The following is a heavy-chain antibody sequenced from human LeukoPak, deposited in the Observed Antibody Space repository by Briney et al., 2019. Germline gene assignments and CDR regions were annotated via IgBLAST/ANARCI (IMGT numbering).Heavy chain of an antibody. CDR3: ARTSGRWLQYNY. Sequence: GGSLRLSCAASGFTLSSYSMNWVRQAPGKGLEWVSSISSSSSYIYYADSVKGRFTISRDNAKNSLYLQMNSLRAEDTAVYYCARTSGRWLQYNYWGQGTLVTVSS. J-gene: IGHJ4*02. CDR1: GFTLSSYS. V-gene: IGHV3-21*01. CDR2: ISSSSSYI. D-gene: IGHD5-24*01.